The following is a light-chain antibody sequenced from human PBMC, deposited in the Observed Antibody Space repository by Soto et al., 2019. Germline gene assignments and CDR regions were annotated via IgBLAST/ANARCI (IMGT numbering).Light chain of an antibody. CDR2: DAS. Sequence: EFVLTQSPGTLSLSPGERATLSCRASQTVRNNYLAWYQQKPGQAPRLLIYDASSRATGIPDRFSGSASGTDFTLTISRLEPEDFAVYYCQQYGSSPTFGQGTRLEIK. V-gene: IGKV3-20*01. CDR3: QQYGSSPT. CDR1: QTVRNNY. J-gene: IGKJ5*01.